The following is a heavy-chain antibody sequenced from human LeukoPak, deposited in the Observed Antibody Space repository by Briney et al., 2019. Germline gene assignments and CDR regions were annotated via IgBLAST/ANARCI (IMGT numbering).Heavy chain of an antibody. CDR1: GFTFSSYA. CDR2: ISGSGGST. J-gene: IGHJ3*02. V-gene: IGHV3-23*01. Sequence: QPGGSLRLSCAASGFTFSSYAMSWVRQAPGKGLEWVSAISGSGGSTYYADSVKGRFTISRDNSKNTLYLQMNSLRAEDTAVYYCAKDQVESGERITMIVVVYGAFDIWGQGTMVTVSS. D-gene: IGHD3-22*01. CDR3: AKDQVESGERITMIVVVYGAFDI.